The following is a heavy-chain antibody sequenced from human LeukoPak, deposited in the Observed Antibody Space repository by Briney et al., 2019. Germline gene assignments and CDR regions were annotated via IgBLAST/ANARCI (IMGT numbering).Heavy chain of an antibody. CDR1: GGSISSYY. CDR3: ARARTGYYYDSSGYPRVSYYYYYMDV. J-gene: IGHJ6*03. D-gene: IGHD3-22*01. CDR2: IYYSGST. V-gene: IGHV4-59*12. Sequence: SETLSLTCTVSGGSISSYYWSWIRQPPGKGLEWIGYIYYSGSTNYNPSLKSRVTMSVDTSKNQFSLKLSSVTAADTAVYYCARARTGYYYDSSGYPRVSYYYYYMDVWGKGTTVTISS.